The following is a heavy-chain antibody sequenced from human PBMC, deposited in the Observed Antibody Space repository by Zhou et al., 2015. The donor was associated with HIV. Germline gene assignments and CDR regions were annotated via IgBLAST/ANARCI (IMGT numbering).Heavy chain of an antibody. Sequence: QVQLVQSGAEVKKPGSSVKLSCTASGGTFSSDGISWVRQAPGQGLEWMGGIIPMFGTVTYAQKFQGRVTITADRSTSTAYMELRSLRSEDTAVYYCARDRGGARPAWRYFDLWGRGTLVTVSS. CDR3: ARDRGGARPAWRYFDL. V-gene: IGHV1-69*06. J-gene: IGHJ2*01. CDR1: GGTFSSDG. CDR2: IIPMFGTV. D-gene: IGHD6-6*01.